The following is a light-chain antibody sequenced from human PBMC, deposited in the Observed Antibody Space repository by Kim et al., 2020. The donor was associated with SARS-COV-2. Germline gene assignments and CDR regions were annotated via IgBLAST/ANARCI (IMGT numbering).Light chain of an antibody. Sequence: GQRGTIACFGSRANIGSNSVTWYQQLPGMAPRLVIYDNNERPTGVPDRFSGYKSGTSGSLAISGLQYEDEADYYCAAWEDRLSGGVFGGGTQLTVL. CDR2: DNN. CDR3: AAWEDRLSGGV. V-gene: IGLV1-44*01. CDR1: RANIGSNS. J-gene: IGLJ3*02.